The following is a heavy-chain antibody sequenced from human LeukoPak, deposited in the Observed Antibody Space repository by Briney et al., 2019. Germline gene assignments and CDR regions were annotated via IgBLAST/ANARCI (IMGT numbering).Heavy chain of an antibody. Sequence: SETLSLTCTVSGGSISSSHWWGWVRQPPGKGLEWVGEIHHSGSTNSNPSLKSRVTISVDKSKNQFSLRLNSVTAADTAVYYCAREFVQGSSLPYFDCWGQGTLVTVSS. V-gene: IGHV4-4*02. J-gene: IGHJ4*02. D-gene: IGHD1-26*01. CDR2: IHHSGST. CDR1: GGSISSSHW. CDR3: AREFVQGSSLPYFDC.